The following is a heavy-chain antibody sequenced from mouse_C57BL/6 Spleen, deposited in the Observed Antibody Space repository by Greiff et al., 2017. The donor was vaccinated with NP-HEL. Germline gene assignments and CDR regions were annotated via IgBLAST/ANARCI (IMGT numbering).Heavy chain of an antibody. CDR2: ISDGGSYT. CDR3: ARDGYAYYFDY. D-gene: IGHD2-14*01. J-gene: IGHJ2*01. CDR1: GFTFSSYA. Sequence: DVQLVESGGGLVKPGGSLKLSCAASGFTFSSYAMSWVRQTPEKRLEWVATISDGGSYTYYPDNVKGRFTISRDNAKNNLYLQMSHLKSEDTAMYYCARDGYAYYFDYWGQGTTLTVSS. V-gene: IGHV5-4*01.